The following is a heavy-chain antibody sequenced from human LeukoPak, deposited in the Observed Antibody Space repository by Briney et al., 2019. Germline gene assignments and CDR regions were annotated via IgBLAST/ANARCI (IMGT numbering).Heavy chain of an antibody. Sequence: PGGSLRLSCAASGFTFSSYEMNWVRQAPGKGLEWVSCISSSGSTIYYADSVKGRFTISRDNAKNSLYLQMNSLRAEDTAVYYCARVFVLPDYWGQGTLVTVSS. CDR1: GFTFSSYE. V-gene: IGHV3-48*03. J-gene: IGHJ4*02. CDR2: ISSSGSTI. CDR3: ARVFVLPDY. D-gene: IGHD3-10*01.